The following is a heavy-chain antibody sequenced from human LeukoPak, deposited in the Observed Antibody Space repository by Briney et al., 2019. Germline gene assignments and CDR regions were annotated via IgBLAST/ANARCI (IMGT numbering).Heavy chain of an antibody. Sequence: SGTLSLTCAVSGGSISGDSWWSWVRQSPGKGLEWIGVIHHSGDTDYNSSLKSRVTISLDKSKTQFSLTLNSVTAADTAVYYCARVAWIPIGGVIVTAFDYWGQGTLVTVSS. D-gene: IGHD3-16*02. J-gene: IGHJ4*02. CDR1: GGSISGDSW. CDR2: IHHSGDT. CDR3: ARVAWIPIGGVIVTAFDY. V-gene: IGHV4-4*02.